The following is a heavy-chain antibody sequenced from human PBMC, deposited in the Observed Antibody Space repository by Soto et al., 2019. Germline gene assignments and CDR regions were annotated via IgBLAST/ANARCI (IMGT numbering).Heavy chain of an antibody. Sequence: DVQLVESGGVVVQPGGSLRLSCAASGFTFDDYAMHWVRQAPGKGLEWVSLISWDGGSTYYADSVKGRFTISRDNSKNSLYLQMNSLRAEDTALYYCAKDSLSYSSSWYTDYYYYGMDVWGQGTTVTVSS. V-gene: IGHV3-43D*04. CDR2: ISWDGGST. D-gene: IGHD6-13*01. CDR1: GFTFDDYA. CDR3: AKDSLSYSSSWYTDYYYYGMDV. J-gene: IGHJ6*02.